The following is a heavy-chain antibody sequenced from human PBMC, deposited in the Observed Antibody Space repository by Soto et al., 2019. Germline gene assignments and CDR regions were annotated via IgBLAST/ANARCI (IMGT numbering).Heavy chain of an antibody. D-gene: IGHD2-21*02. J-gene: IGHJ4*02. CDR1: GDTFTDYY. V-gene: IGHV1-46*01. CDR3: ARGGHVVVVTAALDY. CDR2: VNPSGGHT. Sequence: QVQLMQSGAEVKKPGASVKVSCKASGDTFTDYYIHWVRQAPGQGLEWMGTVNPSGGHTTYAQHFLGRVTKTRDTSTSTLHMELTSLRSEDTAVYYCARGGHVVVVTAALDYWGQGTLVTVSS.